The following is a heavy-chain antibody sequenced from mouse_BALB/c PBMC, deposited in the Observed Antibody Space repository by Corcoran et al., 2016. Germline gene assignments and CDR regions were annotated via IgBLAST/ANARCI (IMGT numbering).Heavy chain of an antibody. CDR1: GFNIKDTY. CDR2: IDPANGNT. J-gene: IGHJ2*01. CDR3: ARSWDVDY. V-gene: IGHV14-3*02. Sequence: EVQLQQSGAELVKPGVSVKLSCTASGFNIKDTYMHWVKQRPEQGLEWIGRIDPANGNTKYDPKFQGKATITADTSSNTAYLQLSSLTSEDTGVYYCARSWDVDYWGQGTTLTVSS. D-gene: IGHD4-1*01.